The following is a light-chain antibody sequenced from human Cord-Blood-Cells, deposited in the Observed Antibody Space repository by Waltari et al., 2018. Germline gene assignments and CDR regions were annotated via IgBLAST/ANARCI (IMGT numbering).Light chain of an antibody. J-gene: IGKJ2*01. CDR1: QDISNY. Sequence: DIQMTQSPYSLSASVGDRGTITCQASQDISNYLNWYQQKPGKAPKLLIYDASNLETGVPSRFSGSGSGTDFTFTISSLQPEDIATYYCQQYDNLPPGTFGQGTKLEIK. CDR3: QQYDNLPPGT. CDR2: DAS. V-gene: IGKV1-33*01.